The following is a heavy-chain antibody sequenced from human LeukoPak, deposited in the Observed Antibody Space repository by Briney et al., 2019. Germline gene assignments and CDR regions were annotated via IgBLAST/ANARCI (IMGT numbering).Heavy chain of an antibody. J-gene: IGHJ4*02. CDR3: ARHELSSSWYPAFLDY. Sequence: SETLSLTCTVSGGSISSYYWSWIRQPPGKGLEWIGYIYYSGSTNYNPSLKSRVTISVDTSKNQFSLKLSSVTAADTAVFYCARHELSSSWYPAFLDYWGQGILVTVSS. CDR2: IYYSGST. CDR1: GGSISSYY. V-gene: IGHV4-59*01. D-gene: IGHD6-13*01.